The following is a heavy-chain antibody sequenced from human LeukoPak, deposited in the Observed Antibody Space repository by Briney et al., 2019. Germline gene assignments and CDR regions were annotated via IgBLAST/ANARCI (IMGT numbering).Heavy chain of an antibody. D-gene: IGHD5-18*01. CDR3: AKGGLQTRNWYFAL. CDR2: ISYDGSNK. J-gene: IGHJ2*01. Sequence: GGSLRLSCAASGFTFSSYAMHWVRQAPGKGLEWVAVISYDGSNKYYADSVKGRFTISRDNSKNTLYLEMNSLRTEDTAVYYCAKGGLQTRNWYFALWGRGTLVTVSS. CDR1: GFTFSSYA. V-gene: IGHV3-30*04.